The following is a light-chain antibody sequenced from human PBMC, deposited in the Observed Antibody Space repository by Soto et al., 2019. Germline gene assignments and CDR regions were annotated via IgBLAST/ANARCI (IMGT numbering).Light chain of an antibody. V-gene: IGKV3-15*01. J-gene: IGKJ1*01. CDR3: QQYNNWSGT. CDR2: GAS. Sequence: EIVMTQSPATLSVSPGERATLSCRASQRVRSTLAWYQQKPGQAPRLLIYGASTRATGIPARFSGSGSGTEFTLTISSLQSEDFAVYYCQQYNNWSGTFGQGTKVEIK. CDR1: QRVRST.